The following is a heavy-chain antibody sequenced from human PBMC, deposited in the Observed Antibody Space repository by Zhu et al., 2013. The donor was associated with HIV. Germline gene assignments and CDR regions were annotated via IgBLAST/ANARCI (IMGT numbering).Heavy chain of an antibody. J-gene: IGHJ3*02. CDR3: ARGHSPPGGKYQLLWTDAFDI. D-gene: IGHD2-2*01. CDR2: IIPIFGTA. CDR1: GGTFSSYA. Sequence: QVQLVQSGAEVKKPGSSVKVSCKASGGTFSSYAISWVRQAPGQGLEWMGGIIPIFGTANYAQKFQGRVTITADESTSTAYMELSSLRSVDTAVYYCARGHSPPGGKYQLLWTDAFDIWAKGQWSPSLQ. V-gene: IGHV1-69*01.